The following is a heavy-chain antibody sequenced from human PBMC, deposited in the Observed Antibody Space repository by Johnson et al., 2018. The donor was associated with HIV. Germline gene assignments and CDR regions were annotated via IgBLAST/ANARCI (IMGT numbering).Heavy chain of an antibody. CDR2: ISYDGSNK. CDR1: GFTFSSYA. V-gene: IGHV3-30*04. Sequence: VQLVESGGGVVQPGRSLRLSCAAYGFTFSSYAMHGVRQAPGKGLEWVAVISYDGSNKYYADSVKGRFTISRDNSKNTLYLQMNSLRAEDTAVYYCARASVSTPRYSSSSDDAVDIWGQGTMVTVSS. CDR3: ARASVSTPRYSSSSDDAVDI. J-gene: IGHJ3*02. D-gene: IGHD6-6*01.